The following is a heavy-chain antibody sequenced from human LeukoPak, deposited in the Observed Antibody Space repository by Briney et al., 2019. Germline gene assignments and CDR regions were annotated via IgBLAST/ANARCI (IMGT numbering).Heavy chain of an antibody. CDR2: IIPIFGTA. Sequence: ASVKVSCKASGATFSSYAISWVRQAPGQGLEWMGGIIPIFGTANYAQKFQGRVTITADKSTSTAYMELSSLRSEDTAVYYCARDLSVGRYYYMDVWGKGTTVTVSS. J-gene: IGHJ6*03. CDR3: ARDLSVGRYYYMDV. CDR1: GATFSSYA. V-gene: IGHV1-69*06. D-gene: IGHD1-26*01.